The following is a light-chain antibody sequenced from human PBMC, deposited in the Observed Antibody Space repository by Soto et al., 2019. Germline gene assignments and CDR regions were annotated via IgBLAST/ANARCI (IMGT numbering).Light chain of an antibody. CDR2: TAS. V-gene: IGKV1-39*01. CDR1: QGISDY. Sequence: SATAGDGVDIYRPASQGISDYLSWFQPKPGEAPNLIINTASTLQSRVTIRFSGAGSRTHFSLTSSGLQPEDAATDDGQQTYSFPWTVGQGTKVDIK. J-gene: IGKJ1*01. CDR3: QQTYSFPWT.